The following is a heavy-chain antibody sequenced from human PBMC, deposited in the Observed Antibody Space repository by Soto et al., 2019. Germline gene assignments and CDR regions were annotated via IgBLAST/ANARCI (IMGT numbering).Heavy chain of an antibody. D-gene: IGHD5-18*01. CDR2: ISYDGSNK. Sequence: QVQLVESGGGVVQPGRSLRLSCAASGFTFSSYGMHWVRQAPGKGLEWVAVISYDGSNKYYADSVKGRFTISRDNSKNTLYLQMNSLRAEDTAVYYCAKDWAGTAMIYYFDYWGQGTQVTVSP. V-gene: IGHV3-30*18. CDR3: AKDWAGTAMIYYFDY. J-gene: IGHJ4*02. CDR1: GFTFSSYG.